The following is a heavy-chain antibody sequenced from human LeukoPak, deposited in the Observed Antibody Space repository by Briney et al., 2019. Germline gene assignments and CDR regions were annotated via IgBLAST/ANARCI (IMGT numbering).Heavy chain of an antibody. CDR2: IYYSGST. CDR1: GGSISDYY. CDR3: ARHYGP. J-gene: IGHJ4*02. Sequence: SETLSLTCTVSGGSISDYYWSWIRQPPGEGLEWIGYIYYSGSTHYNPSLKSRVTISLHTSKNQFSLRLTSVTAADTAVYYCARHYGPWGQGTLVTVSS. D-gene: IGHD3-16*01. V-gene: IGHV4-59*01.